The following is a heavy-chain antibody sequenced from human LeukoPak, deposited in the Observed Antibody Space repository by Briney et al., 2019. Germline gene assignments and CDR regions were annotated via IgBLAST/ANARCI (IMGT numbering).Heavy chain of an antibody. CDR3: ARSSGWYGDFDY. CDR1: GFTVSSNY. Sequence: GGSLRLSCEASGFTVSSNYMSWVRQAPGKGLEWVSVIYSGGSTYYADSVKGRFTISRGNSKNTLYLQMNSLRAEDTAVYYCARSSGWYGDFDYWGQGTLVTVSS. J-gene: IGHJ4*02. D-gene: IGHD6-19*01. CDR2: IYSGGST. V-gene: IGHV3-66*01.